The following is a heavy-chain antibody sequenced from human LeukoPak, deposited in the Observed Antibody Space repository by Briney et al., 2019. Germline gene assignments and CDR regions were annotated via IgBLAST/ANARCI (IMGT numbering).Heavy chain of an antibody. CDR2: IYYSGST. D-gene: IGHD1-1*01. CDR1: GGSISSYY. J-gene: IGHJ6*02. Sequence: PSETLSLTCTVSGGSISSYYWSWIRQPPGKGLEWIGYIYYSGSTNYNPSLKSRVTISVDTSKNQFSLKLSSVTAADTAVYYCARTVQDYYGMDVWGQGTTVTVSS. CDR3: ARTVQDYYGMDV. V-gene: IGHV4-59*01.